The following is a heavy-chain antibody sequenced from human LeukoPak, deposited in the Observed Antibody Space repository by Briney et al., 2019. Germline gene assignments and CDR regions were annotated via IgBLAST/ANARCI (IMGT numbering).Heavy chain of an antibody. CDR2: IYYSGST. Sequence: SETLSLTCTVSGGSISSYYWSWIRQPPGKGLEWIGYIYYSGSTNYKPSLKSRVTISVDTSKNQFSLKLSSVTAADTAVYYCARTTEGGYTYDYFYYYYMDVWGKGTTVTISS. D-gene: IGHD5-18*01. CDR3: ARTTEGGYTYDYFYYYYMDV. V-gene: IGHV4-59*01. J-gene: IGHJ6*03. CDR1: GGSISSYY.